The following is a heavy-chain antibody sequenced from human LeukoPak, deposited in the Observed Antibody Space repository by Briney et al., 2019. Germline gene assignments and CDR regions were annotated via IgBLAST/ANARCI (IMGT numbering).Heavy chain of an antibody. CDR3: ARGYYLPKTAEVGTTALFDY. CDR2: TYYTGNS. D-gene: IGHD1-1*01. Sequence: SETLSLTCTVSGGSVSSDNYYWTWIRQPPGKGLEWIGCTYYTGNSNYNPSLKSRVTIPLDTSKNRFSLKLSSVTAADTAVYYCARGYYLPKTAEVGTTALFDYWGQGTLVTVSS. V-gene: IGHV4-61*01. CDR1: GGSVSSDNYY. J-gene: IGHJ4*02.